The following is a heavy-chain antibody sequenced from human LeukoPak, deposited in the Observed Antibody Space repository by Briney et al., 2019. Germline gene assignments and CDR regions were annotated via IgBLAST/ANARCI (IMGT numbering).Heavy chain of an antibody. Sequence: VQPGRSLRLSCAASGFTFSSYAMHWVRQAPGKGLEWVAVISYDGSNKYYANSVKGRFTISRDNSKNTLYLQMNSLRAEDTAVYYCARDTGLSVVVPAYMDVWGKGTTVTVSS. CDR1: GFTFSSYA. J-gene: IGHJ6*03. CDR2: ISYDGSNK. CDR3: ARDTGLSVVVPAYMDV. V-gene: IGHV3-30-3*01. D-gene: IGHD2-2*01.